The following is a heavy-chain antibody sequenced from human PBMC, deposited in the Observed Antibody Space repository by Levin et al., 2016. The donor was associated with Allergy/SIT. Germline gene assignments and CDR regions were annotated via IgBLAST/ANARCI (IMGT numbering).Heavy chain of an antibody. CDR1: GGSISSGGYY. Sequence: SETLSLTCTVSGGSISSGGYYWSWIRQHPGKGLEWIGYIYYSGSTYYNPSLKSRVTISVDTSKNQFSLKLSSVTAADTTVYYCARAFPYYYGSGSYWFDYWGQGTLVTVSS. D-gene: IGHD3-10*01. J-gene: IGHJ4*02. V-gene: IGHV4-31*03. CDR3: ARAFPYYYGSGSYWFDY. CDR2: IYYSGST.